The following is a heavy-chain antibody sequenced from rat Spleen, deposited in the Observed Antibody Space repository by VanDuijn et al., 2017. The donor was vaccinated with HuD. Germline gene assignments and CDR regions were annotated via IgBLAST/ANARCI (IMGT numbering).Heavy chain of an antibody. J-gene: IGHJ4*01. D-gene: IGHD4-3*01. CDR2: ITNTGGRT. V-gene: IGHV5-31*01. CDR1: GFNFNDYW. Sequence: EVKLVESGGGLVQPGRSLKLSCAASGFNFNDYWMGWVRQAPGKGLEWIASITNTGGRTYYPDSVKGRFTISRDSAKSTLYLQVDSLRSEDTATYYCARHSVGADVMDAWGQGASVTVSS. CDR3: ARHSVGADVMDA.